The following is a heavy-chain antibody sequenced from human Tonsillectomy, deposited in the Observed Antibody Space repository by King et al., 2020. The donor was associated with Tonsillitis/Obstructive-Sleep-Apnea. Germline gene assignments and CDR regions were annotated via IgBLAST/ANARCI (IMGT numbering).Heavy chain of an antibody. J-gene: IGHJ4*02. CDR3: ASVTLDHIAAAANY. CDR2: ISYDGSNK. V-gene: IGHV3-30*04. Sequence: VQLVESGGGVVQPGRSLRLSCAASGFTFSNYAMHWVRQAPGKGLEWVAVISYDGSNKYYADSVEGRFTIARDNSKNTLYLQMNSLRAEDTAVYYCASVTLDHIAAAANYWGQGTLVTVSS. CDR1: GFTFSNYA. D-gene: IGHD6-13*01.